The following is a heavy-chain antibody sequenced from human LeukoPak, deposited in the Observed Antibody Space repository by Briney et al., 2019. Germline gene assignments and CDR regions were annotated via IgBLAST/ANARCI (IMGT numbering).Heavy chain of an antibody. CDR3: ARGPGSDYYDSSGYVFDY. V-gene: IGHV3-33*01. D-gene: IGHD3-22*01. CDR1: GFTFSSYG. J-gene: IGHJ4*02. Sequence: GGSLRLSCAASGFTFSSYGMHWVRQAPGKGLEWVAVIWYDGSNKYYADSVKGRFTISRDNSKNTLYLQMNSLRAEDTAVYYCARGPGSDYYDSSGYVFDYWGQGTLVTVSS. CDR2: IWYDGSNK.